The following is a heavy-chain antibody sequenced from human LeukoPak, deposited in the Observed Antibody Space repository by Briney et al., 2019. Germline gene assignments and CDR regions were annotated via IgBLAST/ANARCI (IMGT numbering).Heavy chain of an antibody. Sequence: SETLSLTCTVSGGSISSYYWSWIRQPPGKGLEWIGYIYYSGSTNYNPSLKSRVTISVDTSKNQFSLKRSSVTAADTAVYYCARDLLYCGGDCYSGDYYYYGMDVWGQGTTVTVSS. CDR2: IYYSGST. CDR1: GGSISSYY. J-gene: IGHJ6*02. CDR3: ARDLLYCGGDCYSGDYYYYGMDV. D-gene: IGHD2-21*02. V-gene: IGHV4-59*01.